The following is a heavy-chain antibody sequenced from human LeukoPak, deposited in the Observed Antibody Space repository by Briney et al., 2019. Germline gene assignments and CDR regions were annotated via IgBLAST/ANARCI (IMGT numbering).Heavy chain of an antibody. CDR1: GGSISSSSYY. Sequence: PSETLSLTCTVSGGSISSSSYYWGWIRQPPGKGLEWIASIYYSGNTYYNPSLKSRVTISVDTSKNQFSLKLSSVTAADTAVYYCARAIAQLGAQAHLDYWGQGTLVTDSP. V-gene: IGHV4-39*07. J-gene: IGHJ4*02. CDR3: ARAIAQLGAQAHLDY. CDR2: IYYSGNT. D-gene: IGHD1-26*01.